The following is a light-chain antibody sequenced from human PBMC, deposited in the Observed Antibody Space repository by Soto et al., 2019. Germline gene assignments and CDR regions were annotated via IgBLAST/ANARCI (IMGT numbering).Light chain of an antibody. CDR3: HQYVGSAT. CDR1: LRVDSSF. Sequence: ESAVTEYAGSLYLSPGESGTLCCRASLRVDSSFFAWYQQKPDQAPSLLIYGASNRAPGIPDRFSGSGSGSDFTLTIGRLEPEDFAVYYSHQYVGSATFSHWTTGEI. CDR2: GAS. J-gene: IGKJ1*01. V-gene: IGKV3-20*01.